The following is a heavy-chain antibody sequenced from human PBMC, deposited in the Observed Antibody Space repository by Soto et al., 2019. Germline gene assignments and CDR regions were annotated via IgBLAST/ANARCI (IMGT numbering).Heavy chain of an antibody. V-gene: IGHV4-34*01. D-gene: IGHD5-18*01. Sequence: SETLSLTCAVYGGSFSGYYWSWIRQPPGKGLEWIGEINHSGSTNYNPSLNSRVTISVDTSKNQFSLKLSSVTAADTAVYYCARGGIQLWLRYFQHWGQGTLVTVSS. J-gene: IGHJ1*01. CDR3: ARGGIQLWLRYFQH. CDR2: INHSGST. CDR1: GGSFSGYY.